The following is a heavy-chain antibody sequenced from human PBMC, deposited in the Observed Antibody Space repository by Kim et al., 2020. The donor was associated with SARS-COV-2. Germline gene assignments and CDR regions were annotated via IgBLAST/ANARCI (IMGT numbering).Heavy chain of an antibody. CDR2: INPNSGGT. D-gene: IGHD2-15*01. J-gene: IGHJ5*02. CDR1: GYTFTGYY. Sequence: ASVKVSCKASGYTFTGYYMHWVRQAPGQGLEWMGWINPNSGGTNYAQKFQGRVTMTRDTSISTAYMELSRLRSDDTAVYYCARWAALSHLNWFDPWGQGTLVTVSS. CDR3: ARWAALSHLNWFDP. V-gene: IGHV1-2*02.